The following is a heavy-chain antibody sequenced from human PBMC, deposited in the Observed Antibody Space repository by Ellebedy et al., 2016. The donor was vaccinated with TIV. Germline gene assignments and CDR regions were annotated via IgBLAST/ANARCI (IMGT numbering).Heavy chain of an antibody. CDR3: GRAVRGTSGYFDY. D-gene: IGHD3-10*01. J-gene: IGHJ4*02. CDR2: IYSSGST. CDR1: GGSISSSSYY. Sequence: MPSETLSLTCSVSGGSISSSSYYWGWIRQPPGKGPEWIGSIYSSGSTYYNPSLRSRVTISVDTSKNQFSLKLSSVTAADTAVYYCGRAVRGTSGYFDYWGQGTLVTVSS. V-gene: IGHV4-39*01.